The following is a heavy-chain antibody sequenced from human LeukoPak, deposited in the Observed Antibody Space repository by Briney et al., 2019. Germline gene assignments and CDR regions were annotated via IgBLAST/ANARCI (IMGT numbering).Heavy chain of an antibody. Sequence: GGSLRLSCAASGFTFDDYTMHWVRQAPGKGLEWVSLISWDGGSTYYADSVKGRFTISRDNSKNSLYLQMNSLRTEDTALYYCATEHGMGATQGSSYNDMDVWGKGTPVTVSS. V-gene: IGHV3-43*01. CDR2: ISWDGGST. J-gene: IGHJ6*03. D-gene: IGHD1-26*01. CDR1: GFTFDDYT. CDR3: ATEHGMGATQGSSYNDMDV.